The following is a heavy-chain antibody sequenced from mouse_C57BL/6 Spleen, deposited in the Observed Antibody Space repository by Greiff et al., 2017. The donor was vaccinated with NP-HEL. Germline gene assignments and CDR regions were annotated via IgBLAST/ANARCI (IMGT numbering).Heavy chain of an antibody. V-gene: IGHV1-54*01. CDR1: GYAFTNYL. J-gene: IGHJ2*01. CDR2: INPGSGGT. Sequence: QVQLKESGAELVRPGTSVKVSCKASGYAFTNYLIEWVKQRPGQGLEWIGVINPGSGGTNYNEKFKGKATLTADKSSSTAYMQLSSLTSEDSAVYFCARGVYYGSSLLDYWGQGTTLTVSS. D-gene: IGHD1-1*01. CDR3: ARGVYYGSSLLDY.